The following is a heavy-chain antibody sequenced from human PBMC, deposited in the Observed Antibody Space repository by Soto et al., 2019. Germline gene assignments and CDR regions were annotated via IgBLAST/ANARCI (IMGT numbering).Heavy chain of an antibody. Sequence: PSETLSLTCAVYGGSLSGYYWSWIRQSPGKGLEWIGQINHSGSANYHPSLKSRVTISVDRSKNQFSLKLSSVTAADTAVYYCASGPIGDYTDGFDYWGQGTLVTVSS. J-gene: IGHJ4*02. CDR3: ASGPIGDYTDGFDY. CDR2: INHSGSA. V-gene: IGHV4-34*01. D-gene: IGHD4-17*01. CDR1: GGSLSGYY.